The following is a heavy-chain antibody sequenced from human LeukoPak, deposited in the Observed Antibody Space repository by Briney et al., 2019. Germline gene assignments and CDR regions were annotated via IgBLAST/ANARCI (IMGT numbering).Heavy chain of an antibody. Sequence: PSVTLSCKASGGTFSSYGINWVRQAPGQGLEWMGGIIPILGTAASAPTFQGRVTITAHESTSTAYVELSNLRSEDTAVYSRARDHDYGGKAVDYWGQGTLVSVPS. CDR2: IIPILGTA. CDR1: GGTFSSYG. J-gene: IGHJ4*02. V-gene: IGHV1-69*13. CDR3: ARDHDYGGKAVDY. D-gene: IGHD4-23*01.